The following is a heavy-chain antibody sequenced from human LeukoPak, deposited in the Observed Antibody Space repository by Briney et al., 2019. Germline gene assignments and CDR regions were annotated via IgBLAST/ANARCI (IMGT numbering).Heavy chain of an antibody. D-gene: IGHD2-2*01. CDR1: GGSISSGSYY. CDR2: IYTSGST. Sequence: SETLSLTCTVSGGSISSGSYYWSWIRQPAGKGLEWIGRIYTSGSTNYNPSLKSRVTISVDTSKNQFSLKLSSVTAADTAVYYCARDALYQLLSILGYWGQGTLVTVSS. V-gene: IGHV4-61*02. CDR3: ARDALYQLLSILGY. J-gene: IGHJ4*02.